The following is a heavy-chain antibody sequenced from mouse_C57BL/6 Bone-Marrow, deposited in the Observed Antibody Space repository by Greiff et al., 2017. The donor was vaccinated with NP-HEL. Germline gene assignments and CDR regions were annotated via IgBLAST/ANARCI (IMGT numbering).Heavy chain of an antibody. CDR1: YTFTDYYM. J-gene: IGHJ3*01. V-gene: IGHV1-83*01. Sequence: VQLKESGPELVKPGASVKMSCKASGYTFTDYYMHWVKQKPGKGLEWIGEIYPGSGNTYYNEKFKGKATLTADTSSSTAYMQLSSLTSEDSAVYFCARHYGFFFAYWGQGTLVTVSA. CDR2: YPGSGNTY. CDR3: RHYGFFFAY. D-gene: IGHD2-2*01.